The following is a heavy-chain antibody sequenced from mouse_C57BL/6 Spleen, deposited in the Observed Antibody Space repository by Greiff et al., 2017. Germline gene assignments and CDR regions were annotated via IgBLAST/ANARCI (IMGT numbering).Heavy chain of an antibody. CDR2: ISGGGGNT. Sequence: EVKLMESGGGLVKPGGSLKLSCAASGFTFSSYTMSWVRQTPEKRLEWVATISGGGGNTYYPDSVKGRFTISRDNAKNTLYLQMSSLRSEDTALYYCESLGGTGGAFDYWGQGTTLTVSS. V-gene: IGHV5-9*01. CDR1: GFTFSSYT. J-gene: IGHJ2*01. CDR3: ESLGGTGGAFDY. D-gene: IGHD4-1*01.